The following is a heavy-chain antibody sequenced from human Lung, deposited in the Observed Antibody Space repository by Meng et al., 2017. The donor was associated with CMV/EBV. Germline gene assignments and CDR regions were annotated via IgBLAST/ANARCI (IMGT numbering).Heavy chain of an antibody. CDR3: ARDFFGELLGWFDP. CDR1: GYTFTGYY. D-gene: IGHD1-26*01. V-gene: IGHV1-2*02. CDR2: INPNSGGT. J-gene: IGHJ5*02. Sequence: SXXVSXKASGYTFTGYYMHWVRQAPGQGLEWMGWINPNSGGTNYAQKFQGRVTVTRDTSISTAYMELSRLRSDDTAVYYCARDFFGELLGWFDPWGQGTVVTVSS.